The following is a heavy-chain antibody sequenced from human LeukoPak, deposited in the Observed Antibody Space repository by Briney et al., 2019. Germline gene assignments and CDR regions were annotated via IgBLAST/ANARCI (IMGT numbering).Heavy chain of an antibody. CDR2: VYYDGTS. V-gene: IGHV4-39*01. CDR1: GGSINSHIYY. Sequence: SETLSLTCTVSGGSINSHIYYWGWIRQPPGKGLEWIGSVYYDGTSYSNPSLKSRAAVFVDTSRDQFSLDLSFVTAADTALYYCVRHISTNTGYFDSCGQGTLVSVSS. D-gene: IGHD5-24*01. CDR3: VRHISTNTGYFDS. J-gene: IGHJ4*02.